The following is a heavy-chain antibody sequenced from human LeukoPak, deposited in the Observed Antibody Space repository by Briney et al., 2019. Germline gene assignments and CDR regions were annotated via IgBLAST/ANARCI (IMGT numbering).Heavy chain of an antibody. CDR1: GYTFTSYG. D-gene: IGHD5-18*01. V-gene: IGHV1-18*01. Sequence: ASVKVSCKASGYTFTSYGISWVRQAPGQGLEWMGWISAYNGNTNYAQKLQGRVTMTTDTSTSTAYMELRSLRSDVTAVYYCARDSLQLWSDDAFDIWGQGTMVTVSS. J-gene: IGHJ3*02. CDR2: ISAYNGNT. CDR3: ARDSLQLWSDDAFDI.